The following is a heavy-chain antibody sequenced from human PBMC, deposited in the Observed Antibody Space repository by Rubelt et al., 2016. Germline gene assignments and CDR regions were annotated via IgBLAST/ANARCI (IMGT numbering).Heavy chain of an antibody. D-gene: IGHD6-19*01. CDR2: INHSGST. Sequence: QVQLRQWGAGLLKPSETLSLTCAVYGGSFSGYYWSWIRQPPGKGLEWIGEINHSGSTNYNPSLKSRVTISVDTSKIQFSLKLSSVTAADTAVYYCASGSSEWLMDAFDIWGQGTMVTVSS. CDR1: GGSFSGYY. CDR3: ASGSSEWLMDAFDI. V-gene: IGHV4-34*01. J-gene: IGHJ3*02.